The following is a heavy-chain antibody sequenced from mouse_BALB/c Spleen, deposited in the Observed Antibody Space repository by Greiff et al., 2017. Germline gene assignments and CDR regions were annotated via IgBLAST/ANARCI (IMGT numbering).Heavy chain of an antibody. J-gene: IGHJ2*01. V-gene: IGHV1S137*01. Sequence: VQLQQSGAELVRPGVSVRISCKGSGYTFTDYAMHWVKQSHAKSLEWIGVISTYYGDASYNQKFKGKATMTVDKSSSTAYMELARLTSEDSAIYYCARFGDGYYGYWGQGTTLTVSS. CDR3: ARFGDGYYGY. CDR2: ISTYYGDA. CDR1: GYTFTDYA. D-gene: IGHD2-3*01.